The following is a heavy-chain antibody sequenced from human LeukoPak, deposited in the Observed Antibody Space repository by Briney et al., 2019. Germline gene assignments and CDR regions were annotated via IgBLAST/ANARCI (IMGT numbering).Heavy chain of an antibody. CDR1: AFTFSSYG. CDR3: AKDRYSSSWYSFYMDV. V-gene: IGHV3-33*06. D-gene: IGHD6-13*01. CDR2: IWYDGSNK. Sequence: PGGYLRLSGAASAFTFSSYGMHWVRQAPGKGLEWVADIWYDGSNKVYADCVKDRFTISRDNSKNTLYLEMNSLRAEDTGVYYCAKDRYSSSWYSFYMDVWGKGTTVSVSS. J-gene: IGHJ6*03.